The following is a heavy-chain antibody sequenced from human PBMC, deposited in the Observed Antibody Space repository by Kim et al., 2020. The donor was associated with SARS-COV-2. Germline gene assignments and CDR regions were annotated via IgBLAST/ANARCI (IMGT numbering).Heavy chain of an antibody. J-gene: IGHJ6*02. D-gene: IGHD6-25*01. Sequence: GGSLRLSCAASGFTFTDHYMDWVRQAPGKGLEWLTRTTSQGNIYTKYAPSVKGRFTVSRETSKNSQYLQMNSLKAEDTAVYYCATDTAAAMDVWCQG. CDR2: TTSQGNIYT. V-gene: IGHV3-72*01. CDR3: ATDTAAAMDV. CDR1: GFTFTDHY.